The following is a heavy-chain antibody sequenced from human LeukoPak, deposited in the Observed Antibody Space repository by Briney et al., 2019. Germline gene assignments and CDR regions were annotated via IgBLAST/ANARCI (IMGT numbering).Heavy chain of an antibody. CDR2: IKQDGSEK. V-gene: IGHV3-7*01. Sequence: GGSLRLSCTASGFTFGDYAMSWVRQAPGKGLEWVANIKQDGSEKYYVDSVKGRFTISRDNAKNSLYLQMNSLRAEDTAVYYCARDPGYCSGGSCYFDYWGQGTLVTVSS. J-gene: IGHJ4*02. D-gene: IGHD2-15*01. CDR3: ARDPGYCSGGSCYFDY. CDR1: GFTFGDYA.